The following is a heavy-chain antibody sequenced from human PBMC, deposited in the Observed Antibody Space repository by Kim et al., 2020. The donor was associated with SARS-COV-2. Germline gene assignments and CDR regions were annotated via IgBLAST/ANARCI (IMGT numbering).Heavy chain of an antibody. J-gene: IGHJ3*02. V-gene: IGHV1-69*13. D-gene: IGHD6-13*01. Sequence: SVKVSCKASGGTFSSYAISWVRQAPGQGLEWMGGIIPIFGTANYAQKFQGRVTITADESTSTAYMELSSLRSEDTAVYYCARDVTGYSSSWHGEAFDIWGQGTMVTVSS. CDR2: IIPIFGTA. CDR1: GGTFSSYA. CDR3: ARDVTGYSSSWHGEAFDI.